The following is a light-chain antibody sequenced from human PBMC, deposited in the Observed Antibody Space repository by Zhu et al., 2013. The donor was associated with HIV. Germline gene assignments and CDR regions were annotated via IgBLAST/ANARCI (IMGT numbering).Light chain of an antibody. CDR3: QSYDIILSASI. V-gene: IGLV1-47*01. Sequence: QSVVVQPPSTSGSPGQRVTISCSGTGSNIGSNFVYWYQQLPGMAPKLLIYSNDQRPSGVPDRFSGFKSGTSASLAITGLQTEDEGDYYCQSYDIILSASIFGGGTKLTAL. CDR2: SND. J-gene: IGLJ2*01. CDR1: GSNIGSNF.